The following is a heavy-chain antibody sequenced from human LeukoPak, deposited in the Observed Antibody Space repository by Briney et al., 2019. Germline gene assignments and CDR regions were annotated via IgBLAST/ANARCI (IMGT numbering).Heavy chain of an antibody. CDR1: GYTLTELS. Sequence: GASVKVSFKVSGYTLTELSMHWVRQAPGKGREWMGGFDPEDGETIYAQKFQGRVTMTDDTSTDTAYMELSSLRSEDTAVYYCARVVADAPPVKVVTTSYWYFDFWGRGTLVTVSS. J-gene: IGHJ2*01. CDR2: FDPEDGET. V-gene: IGHV1-24*01. D-gene: IGHD4-23*01. CDR3: ARVVADAPPVKVVTTSYWYFDF.